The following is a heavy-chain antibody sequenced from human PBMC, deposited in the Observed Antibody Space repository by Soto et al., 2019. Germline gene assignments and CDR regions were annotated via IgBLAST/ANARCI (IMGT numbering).Heavy chain of an antibody. Sequence: GVSLKISCQASRYTYSSYWIAWERQMHGKGLEWVGIIYPRASDTRYSPALQGQVTISAYRSTTTADRQWSSLKASDSGTYYFARLRVPLPVTNMSSLHNWGRGTLVTVSS. CDR3: ARLRVPLPVTNMSSLHN. D-gene: IGHD4-17*01. V-gene: IGHV5-51*01. CDR2: IYPRASDT. J-gene: IGHJ4*01. CDR1: RYTYSSYW.